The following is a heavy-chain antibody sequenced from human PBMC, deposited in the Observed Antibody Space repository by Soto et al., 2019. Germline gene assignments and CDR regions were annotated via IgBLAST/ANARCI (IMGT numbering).Heavy chain of an antibody. J-gene: IGHJ1*01. CDR2: IIPILGIA. CDR1: GGTFSSYT. Sequence: VQLVQSGAEVKKPGSSVKVSCKASGGTFSSYTISWVRQAPGQGLEWMGRIIPILGIANYAKKFQGRVTITADKSTSTAYMELSSLRSEDTAVYFCARDLGKGYCSGGSCYSGYFQHWGQGTLVTVSS. D-gene: IGHD2-15*01. V-gene: IGHV1-69*08. CDR3: ARDLGKGYCSGGSCYSGYFQH.